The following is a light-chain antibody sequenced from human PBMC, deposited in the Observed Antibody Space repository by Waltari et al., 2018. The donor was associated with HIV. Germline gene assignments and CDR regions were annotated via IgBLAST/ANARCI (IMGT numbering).Light chain of an antibody. V-gene: IGKV3-11*01. CDR3: QYRSKWLI. Sequence: EIVLTQSQATLSLSQGDRVTISCRASQSVSRYLGWYQQKSGQAPRLLIYDVSNRATGIPARFSGSGSGTDFALTISSLEPEDFAVYYCQYRSKWLIFGGGTKVEIK. J-gene: IGKJ4*01. CDR1: QSVSRY. CDR2: DVS.